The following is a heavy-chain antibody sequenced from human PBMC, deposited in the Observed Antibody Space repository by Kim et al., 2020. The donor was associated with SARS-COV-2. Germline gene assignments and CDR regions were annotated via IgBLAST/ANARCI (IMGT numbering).Heavy chain of an antibody. D-gene: IGHD1-26*01. Sequence: ASVKVSCKASGYTFSSYDISWVRQAPGQGLEWMGEMNSNNDIAVSPQKSQGRLTMTRDTSISTAYMELSSLRYEDTAVYYCARGFLSGSAYAWGQGTLVT. CDR2: MNSNNDIA. CDR1: GYTFSSYD. V-gene: IGHV1-8*01. CDR3: ARGFLSGSAYA. J-gene: IGHJ4*02.